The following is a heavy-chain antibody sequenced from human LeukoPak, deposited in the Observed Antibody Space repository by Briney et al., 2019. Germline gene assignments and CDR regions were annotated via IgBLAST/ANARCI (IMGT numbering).Heavy chain of an antibody. CDR3: ARWVTIFGVVYNWFDP. CDR1: GGSISTYY. Sequence: SETLSLTCTVSGGSISTYYGNWIRQAPGKGLEWIGYIYYSGSTYYNPSLKSRVTISVDTSKNQFSLKLSSVTAADTAVYYCARWVTIFGVVYNWFDPWGQGTLVTVSS. CDR2: IYYSGST. D-gene: IGHD3-3*01. V-gene: IGHV4-59*12. J-gene: IGHJ5*02.